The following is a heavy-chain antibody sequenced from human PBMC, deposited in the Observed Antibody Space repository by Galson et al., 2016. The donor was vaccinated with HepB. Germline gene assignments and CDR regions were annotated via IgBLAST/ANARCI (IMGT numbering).Heavy chain of an antibody. CDR3: ARITTVHFDWIPYFDY. CDR2: ISSSFSTT. V-gene: IGHV3-48*02. D-gene: IGHD3-9*01. CDR1: GFTFSSYS. Sequence: SLRLSCATSGFTFSSYSMNWVRQAPGKGLEWVSYISSSFSTTYYADSVQGRFTISRDNAKNSLFLQMNSLRDEDTAMYYCARITTVHFDWIPYFDYWGQGTLVTVSS. J-gene: IGHJ4*02.